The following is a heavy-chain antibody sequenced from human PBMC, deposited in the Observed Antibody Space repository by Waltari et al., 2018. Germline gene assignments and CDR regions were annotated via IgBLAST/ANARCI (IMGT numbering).Heavy chain of an antibody. CDR1: GFTVSRNY. V-gene: IGHV3-53*01. CDR3: ARGDSSGWPSLGY. CDR2: IYSGCST. Sequence: EVQLVESGGGLIQPGGYLRLSCAASGFTVSRNYMSWVRQAPGKGLEWVSVIYSGCSTYYADSVKGRFTISRDNSKNTLYLQMNSLRAEDTAVYYCARGDSSGWPSLGYWGQGTLVTVSS. J-gene: IGHJ4*02. D-gene: IGHD6-19*01.